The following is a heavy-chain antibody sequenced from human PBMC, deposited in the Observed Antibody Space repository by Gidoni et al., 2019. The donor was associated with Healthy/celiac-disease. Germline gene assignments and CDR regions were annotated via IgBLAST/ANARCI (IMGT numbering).Heavy chain of an antibody. V-gene: IGHV3-13*01. J-gene: IGHJ3*02. CDR2: IGTAGDT. CDR1: GFTFSSYE. CDR3: ARSLRTGDDYIWGSYRYRAFDI. D-gene: IGHD3-16*02. Sequence: EVQLVESGGGLVQPGGSLRLSCAASGFTFSSYEMHWVRQAKGKGLEWVSAIGTAGDTYYPGSVKGRFTISRENAKNSLYLQMNSLRAGDTAVYYCARSLRTGDDYIWGSYRYRAFDIWGQGTMVTVSS.